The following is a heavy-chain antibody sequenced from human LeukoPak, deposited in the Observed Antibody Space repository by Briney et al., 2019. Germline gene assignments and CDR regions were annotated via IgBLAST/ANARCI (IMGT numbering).Heavy chain of an antibody. CDR3: ARQHGGWFDP. J-gene: IGHJ5*02. CDR1: GASISSYY. Sequence: SETLSLTCTVSGASISSYYWSWIRQPPGKGLEWIGYIYYSGSTNYNPSLKSRVTISVDTSKNQFSLKLSSVTAADTAVYYCARQHGGWFDPWGQGTLVTVSS. CDR2: IYYSGST. V-gene: IGHV4-59*08.